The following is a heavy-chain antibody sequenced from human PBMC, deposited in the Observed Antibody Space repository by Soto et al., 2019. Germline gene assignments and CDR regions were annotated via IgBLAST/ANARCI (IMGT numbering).Heavy chain of an antibody. D-gene: IGHD6-19*01. Sequence: QVQLVQSGAEVKKPGSSVKVSCRASGGTLNKHAITWVRRAPGLGLEWLGGFIPMFGIPNYPQKFQGRVTITADDSTNTAHMELNSLASDDTAVYYCARGGTSGWLKGAYDVWGQGTMVTVSS. CDR3: ARGGTSGWLKGAYDV. J-gene: IGHJ3*01. CDR2: FIPMFGIP. CDR1: GGTLNKHA. V-gene: IGHV1-69*01.